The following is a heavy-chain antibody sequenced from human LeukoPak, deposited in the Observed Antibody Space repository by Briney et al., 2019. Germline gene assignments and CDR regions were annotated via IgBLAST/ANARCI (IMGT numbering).Heavy chain of an antibody. CDR2: ISSSGSTI. V-gene: IGHV3-11*01. CDR1: GFTFSDYY. CDR3: ARSVWVVVPADIGNYGMDV. D-gene: IGHD2-2*01. Sequence: PGGSLRLSCAASGFTFSDYYMSWIRQAPGKGLEWVSYISSSGSTIYYADSVKGRFTISRDNAKNSLYLQMNSLRAEDTAVYYCARSVWVVVPADIGNYGMDVWGQGTTVNVSS. J-gene: IGHJ6*02.